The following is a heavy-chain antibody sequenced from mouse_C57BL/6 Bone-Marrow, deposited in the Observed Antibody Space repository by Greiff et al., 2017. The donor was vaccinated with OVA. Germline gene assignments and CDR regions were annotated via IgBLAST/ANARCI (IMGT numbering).Heavy chain of an antibody. V-gene: IGHV3-8*01. J-gene: IGHJ2*01. CDR2: ISYSGST. CDR1: GYSITSDY. CDR3: ARYRAIYYGFYYFDY. D-gene: IGHD2-2*01. Sequence: EVNVVESGPGLAKPSQTLSLTCSVPGYSITSDYWNWIRKFPGNKLEYMGYISYSGSTYYNPSLKSRISITRDTSKNQYYLQLNSVTTEDTATYYCARYRAIYYGFYYFDYWGQGTTLTVSS.